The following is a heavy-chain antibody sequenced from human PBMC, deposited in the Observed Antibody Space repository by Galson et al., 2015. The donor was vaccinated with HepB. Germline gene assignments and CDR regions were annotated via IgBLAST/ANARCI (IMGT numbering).Heavy chain of an antibody. V-gene: IGHV3-21*05. CDR1: GFTFSTYW. D-gene: IGHD4-23*01. Sequence: SLRLSCAASGFTFSTYWMNWVRQAPGKGLEWLSYISSSSLYTNYADSVKGRFTISRDNAKNSLNLQMNSLRVDDTAVYYCARVADVDYGDHSFFDYWGQGALVTVSS. CDR3: ARVADVDYGDHSFFDY. J-gene: IGHJ4*02. CDR2: ISSSSLYT.